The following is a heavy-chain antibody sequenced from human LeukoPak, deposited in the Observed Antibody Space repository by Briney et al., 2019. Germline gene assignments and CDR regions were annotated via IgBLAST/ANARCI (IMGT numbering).Heavy chain of an antibody. CDR2: IYWDEDK. V-gene: IGHV2-5*02. J-gene: IGHJ4*02. D-gene: IGHD5-18*01. Sequence: SGPTLVNPTQTLTLTCTVSGFSLSTSGVGVGWIRQPPGKALEWLAFIYWDEDKRYSPSLKSRLTITKDTSKNQVVLTMTNMDPVDTATYYCAHRPTGMVHFDYWGQGTLVTVSS. CDR1: GFSLSTSGVG. CDR3: AHRPTGMVHFDY.